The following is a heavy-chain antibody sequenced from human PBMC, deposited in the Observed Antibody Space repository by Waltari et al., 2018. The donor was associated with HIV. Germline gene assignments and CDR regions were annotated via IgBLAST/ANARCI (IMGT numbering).Heavy chain of an antibody. CDR3: AREERQTAYYGMDV. J-gene: IGHJ6*02. D-gene: IGHD6-25*01. CDR2: VNAGNGTT. V-gene: IGHV1-3*01. Sequence: QVQVVQSGAEVKKPGASVKVSCKASGYTFTNYARHWVRQAPGQRLEWMGWVNAGNGTTKYSQKFQGRVTVTRDTSAGTAYMELSSLRSEDTAVYYCAREERQTAYYGMDVWGQGTTVTVSS. CDR1: GYTFTNYA.